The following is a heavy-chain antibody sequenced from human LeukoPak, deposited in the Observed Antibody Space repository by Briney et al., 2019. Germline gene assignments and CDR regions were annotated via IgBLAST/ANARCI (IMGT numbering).Heavy chain of an antibody. J-gene: IGHJ4*02. Sequence: GGSLRLSCAASGFTVSSNYMSWVRQAPGKGLEWVSVIYSGGSTYYADSVKGRFTISRDNSKNTLYLQMNSLRAEDTAVYYCAKTQKYCSSTSCPPREGDYWGQGTLVTVSS. CDR3: AKTQKYCSSTSCPPREGDY. D-gene: IGHD2-2*01. CDR1: GFTVSSNY. CDR2: IYSGGST. V-gene: IGHV3-66*01.